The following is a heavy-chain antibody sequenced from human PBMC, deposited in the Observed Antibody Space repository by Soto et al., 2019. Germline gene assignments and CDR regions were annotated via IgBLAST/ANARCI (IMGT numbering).Heavy chain of an antibody. Sequence: GASVKVSCKASGYTFTSYGISWVRQEPGQGMEVKGLISSYNGNTNYAQKLQGRVTMTTDTYTSTDYMELRSLRSDDTAVYYCAREPKSSGSKEAFDIWGQGTMVTVSS. CDR1: GYTFTSYG. V-gene: IGHV1-18*01. J-gene: IGHJ3*02. CDR3: AREPKSSGSKEAFDI. D-gene: IGHD1-26*01. CDR2: ISSYNGNT.